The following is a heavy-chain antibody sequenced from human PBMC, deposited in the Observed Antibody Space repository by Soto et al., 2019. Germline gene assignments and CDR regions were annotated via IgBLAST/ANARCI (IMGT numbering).Heavy chain of an antibody. J-gene: IGHJ6*03. CDR1: GDTFSSYS. CDR3: ATDGGSTSSSAYNYFMDV. V-gene: IGHV1-69*08. CDR2: IIPMVGTP. D-gene: IGHD3-16*01. Sequence: QAQLVQSGAEVKRPGSSVKVSCKASGDTFSSYSISWVRQAPGQGLEWMGRIIPMVGTPNYARKFQGRVTFSADKSTSTAYMVLNSLISDDTAVYYCATDGGSTSSSAYNYFMDVWGKGTPVTVSS.